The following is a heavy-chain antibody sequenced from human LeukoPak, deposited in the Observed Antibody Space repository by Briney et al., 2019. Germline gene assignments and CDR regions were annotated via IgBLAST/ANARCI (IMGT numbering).Heavy chain of an antibody. Sequence: GSLRLSCEASGFTFTTYTMHWVRQAPGKGLEYVSAVLGNGGTTYYANSVKGRFTISRDNSKNTVYLQMGSLGAQDTAVYHCARERAFYYFDYWGQGSLVTVSS. V-gene: IGHV3-64*01. CDR2: VLGNGGTT. CDR1: GFTFTTYT. J-gene: IGHJ4*02. CDR3: ARERAFYYFDY.